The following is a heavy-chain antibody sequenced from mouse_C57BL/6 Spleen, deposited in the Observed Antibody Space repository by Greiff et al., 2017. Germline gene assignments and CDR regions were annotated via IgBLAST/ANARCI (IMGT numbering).Heavy chain of an antibody. CDR2: ISSGGDYI. CDR1: GFTFSSYA. V-gene: IGHV5-9-1*02. J-gene: IGHJ2*01. D-gene: IGHD1-1*01. Sequence: EVMLVESGEGLVKPGGSLKLSCAASGFTFSSYAMSWVRQTPEKRLEWVAYISSGGDYIYYADTVKGRFTISSDNARNTLYLQMSSLKSEDTAMYYCTRVGGSSYFDYWGQGTTLTVSS. CDR3: TRVGGSSYFDY.